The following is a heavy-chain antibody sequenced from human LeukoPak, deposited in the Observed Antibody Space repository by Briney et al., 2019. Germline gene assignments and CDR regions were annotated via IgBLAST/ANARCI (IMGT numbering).Heavy chain of an antibody. CDR1: GFXFSNAW. D-gene: IGHD2/OR15-2a*01. CDR3: TTDRTTPFDY. V-gene: IGHV3-15*01. Sequence: GGPLRLSCAASGFXFSNAWMSWVRQAPGKGLEWVGHIKSKTDGGTTDYAAPVKGRFTISRDDSKNTLYLQMNSLKTEDTAVYCCTTDRTTPFDYWGQGTLVTVSS. CDR2: IKSKTDGGTT. J-gene: IGHJ4*02.